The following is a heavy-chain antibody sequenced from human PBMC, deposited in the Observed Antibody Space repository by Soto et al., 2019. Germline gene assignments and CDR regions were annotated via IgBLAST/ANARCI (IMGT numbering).Heavy chain of an antibody. Sequence: LLVESGGGLVTPGGSLRLSCAGSGLSFSRYAMNWVRQAPGKGLEWVASISGTASHIRYADSVRGRFTISKDDAKNSLSLQMTSLRAEDTAVYFCAKGRGAAYYFDFWGRGTLVSVSS. J-gene: IGHJ4*02. CDR3: AKGRGAAYYFDF. D-gene: IGHD3-10*01. CDR2: ISGTASHI. CDR1: GLSFSRYA. V-gene: IGHV3-21*01.